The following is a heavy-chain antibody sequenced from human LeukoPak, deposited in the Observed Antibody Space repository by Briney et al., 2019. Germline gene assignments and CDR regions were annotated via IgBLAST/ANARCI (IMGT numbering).Heavy chain of an antibody. J-gene: IGHJ4*02. V-gene: IGHV3-23*01. CDR1: GFTFSNYA. Sequence: GGSLRVSCAASGFTFSNYAMSWVRQAPGKGLEWVSAIGTSDTTRYSGDSVKGRFTISRDNSKNTLYLQINSLRAEDTAVYFCAKSFSGGWYSFDSWGQGTLVTVSS. D-gene: IGHD6-19*01. CDR2: IGTSDTTR. CDR3: AKSFSGGWYSFDS.